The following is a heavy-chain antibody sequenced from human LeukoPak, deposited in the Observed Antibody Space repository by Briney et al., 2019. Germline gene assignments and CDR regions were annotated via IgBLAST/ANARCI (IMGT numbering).Heavy chain of an antibody. D-gene: IGHD3-16*01. CDR2: IYYSGST. Sequence: SETLSLICTVSGASISSSSYYWGWIRQPPGKGLEWIGNIYYSGSTYYNPSLKSRVTISVDTSKNQFSLKLSSVTAADTAVYYCARLKIAGGDFDYWGQGTLVTVSS. CDR1: GASISSSSYY. CDR3: ARLKIAGGDFDY. J-gene: IGHJ4*02. V-gene: IGHV4-39*01.